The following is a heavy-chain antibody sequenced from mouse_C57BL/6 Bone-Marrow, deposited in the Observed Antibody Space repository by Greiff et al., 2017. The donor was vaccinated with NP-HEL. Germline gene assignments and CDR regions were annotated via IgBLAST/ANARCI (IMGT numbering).Heavy chain of an antibody. Sequence: EVKVEESGGGLVQPGGSMKLSCVASGFTFSNYWMNWVRQSPEKGLEWVAQIRLKSDNYATHYAESVKGRFTISRDDSKSSVYLQMNNLRAEDTGIYYCTALYGNYVYYAMDYWGQGTSVTVSS. J-gene: IGHJ4*01. CDR2: IRLKSDNYAT. CDR3: TALYGNYVYYAMDY. D-gene: IGHD2-1*01. V-gene: IGHV6-3*01. CDR1: GFTFSNYW.